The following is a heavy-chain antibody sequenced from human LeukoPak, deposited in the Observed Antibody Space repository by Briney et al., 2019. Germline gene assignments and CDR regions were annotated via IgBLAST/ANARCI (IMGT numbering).Heavy chain of an antibody. CDR3: ARDLRGSTPYYYYYMDV. CDR1: GGSFSGYY. Sequence: PSETLSLTCAVYGGSFSGYYWSWIRQPPGKGLVWVSRINSDGSSTSYADSVKGRFTISRDNAKNTLYLQMNSLRAEDTAVYYCARDLRGSTPYYYYYMDVWGKGTSVTVSS. D-gene: IGHD1-26*01. CDR2: INSDGSST. V-gene: IGHV3-74*01. J-gene: IGHJ6*03.